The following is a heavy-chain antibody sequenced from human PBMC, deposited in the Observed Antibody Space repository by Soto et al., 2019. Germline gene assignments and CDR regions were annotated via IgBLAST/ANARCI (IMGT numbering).Heavy chain of an antibody. V-gene: IGHV1-46*01. CDR2: INPSGGSA. CDR1: GYTFTSDY. Sequence: GASVKVSCKASGYTFTSDYMHWVRQAPGQGLEWMGIINPSGGSATYAQKFQGRVTMTRDTSTSTVYMELSSLRSEDTAVYYCAREQTSYYGMDVWGQGTTVTVSS. CDR3: AREQTSYYGMDV. J-gene: IGHJ6*02.